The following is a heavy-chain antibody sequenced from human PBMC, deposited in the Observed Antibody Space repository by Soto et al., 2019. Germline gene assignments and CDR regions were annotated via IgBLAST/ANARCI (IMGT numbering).Heavy chain of an antibody. D-gene: IGHD3-10*01. CDR3: ARSMVRGPTIRNNWFDP. V-gene: IGHV3-53*01. J-gene: IGHJ5*02. CDR1: GFTVSSNY. Sequence: PGGSLRLSCAASGFTVSSNYMSWVRQAPGKGLEWVSVIYSGGSTYYADSVKGRFTISRDNSKNTLYLQMNSLRAEDTAVYYCARSMVRGPTIRNNWFDPWGQGTLVTVSS. CDR2: IYSGGST.